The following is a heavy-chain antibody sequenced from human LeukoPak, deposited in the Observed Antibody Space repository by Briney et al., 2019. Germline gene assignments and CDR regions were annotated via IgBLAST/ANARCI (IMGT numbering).Heavy chain of an antibody. CDR1: GFTFSSSW. CDR3: ARAVPPGYYYGSGSQSGGFDY. J-gene: IGHJ4*02. Sequence: PGGSLRLSCVASGFTFSSSWMHWVRQAPGKGLVWVSRIKSDGSGTTYADSVKGRFTISRDNAKSTLYLQMNSLRAEDTAVYYCARAVPPGYYYGSGSQSGGFDYWGQGTLVTVSS. D-gene: IGHD3-10*01. CDR2: IKSDGSGT. V-gene: IGHV3-74*01.